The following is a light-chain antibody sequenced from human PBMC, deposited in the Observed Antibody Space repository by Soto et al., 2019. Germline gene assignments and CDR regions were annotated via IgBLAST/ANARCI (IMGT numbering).Light chain of an antibody. J-gene: IGKJ3*01. V-gene: IGKV1-5*01. CDR1: QSISNW. CDR2: DAS. CDR3: QQFNTFS. Sequence: DIQMTQSPSTLSASVGDRVTITCRASQSISNWLAWYQQKPGKAPKLLIYDASTLEGGVPSRFSGSGSGTEFTLTISSLQPDDFATYYCQQFNTFSFGPATKVDIK.